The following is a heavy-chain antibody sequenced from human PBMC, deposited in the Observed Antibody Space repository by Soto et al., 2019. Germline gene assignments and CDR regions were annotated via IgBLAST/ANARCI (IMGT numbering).Heavy chain of an antibody. Sequence: GGSLRLSCAASGFTFDDYAMHWVRQAPGKGLEWVSLISGDGGSTYYADSVKGRFTISRDNSKNSLYLQMNSLRTEDTALYYCAKDAYSSSWPNWCDPWGQGTLVTVSS. V-gene: IGHV3-43*02. CDR2: ISGDGGST. J-gene: IGHJ5*02. D-gene: IGHD6-13*01. CDR3: AKDAYSSSWPNWCDP. CDR1: GFTFDDYA.